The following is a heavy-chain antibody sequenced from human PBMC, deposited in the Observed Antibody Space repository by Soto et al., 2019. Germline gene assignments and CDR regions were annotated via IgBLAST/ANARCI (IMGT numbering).Heavy chain of an antibody. D-gene: IGHD1-1*01. J-gene: IGHJ4*02. CDR2: INPSGGST. V-gene: IGHV1-46*01. Sequence: QVQLVQSGAEVKKPGASVKVSCKASGYTFINYYMHWVRQAPGQGLEWMGIINPSGGSTNYAQKFQDRVTXXRXTXXSTVYMELSSLRSEDTAVYYCASNLLTTRESFFDYWGQGTLVTVSS. CDR1: GYTFINYY. CDR3: ASNLLTTRESFFDY.